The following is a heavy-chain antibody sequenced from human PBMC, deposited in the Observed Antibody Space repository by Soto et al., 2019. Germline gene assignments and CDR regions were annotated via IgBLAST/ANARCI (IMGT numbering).Heavy chain of an antibody. V-gene: IGHV3-21*03. CDR3: TVRFCSGGTCYADY. Sequence: GGSLRLSCAASGFTFSSYSMNWVRQAPGKGLEWVSSISSSSSYIYYADSVKGRFTISRDNAKNSLYLQMNSLRAEDTALYYCTVRFCSGGTCYADYWGHGTLVTVSS. CDR1: GFTFSSYS. D-gene: IGHD2-15*01. J-gene: IGHJ4*01. CDR2: ISSSSSYI.